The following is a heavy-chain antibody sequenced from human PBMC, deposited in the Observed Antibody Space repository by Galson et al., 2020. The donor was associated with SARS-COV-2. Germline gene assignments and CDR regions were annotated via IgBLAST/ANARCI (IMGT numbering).Heavy chain of an antibody. CDR2: IYHSGST. J-gene: IGHJ4*02. Sequence: SETLSLTCAVSGNSISSGYYWGWIRQPPGKGLEWIGSIYHSGSTYYNPSLKSRVTISVDTSKNQFSLKLSSVTAADTAVYYCARGGIQLWDPVDYWGQGTLVTVSS. CDR3: ARGGIQLWDPVDY. CDR1: GNSISSGYY. D-gene: IGHD5-18*01. V-gene: IGHV4-38-2*01.